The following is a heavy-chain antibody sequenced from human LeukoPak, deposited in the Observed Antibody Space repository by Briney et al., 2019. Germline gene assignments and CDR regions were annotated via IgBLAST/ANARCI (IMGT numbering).Heavy chain of an antibody. CDR3: AKTKVERSSSSTDY. D-gene: IGHD6-6*01. CDR2: ISGRGGNT. J-gene: IGHJ4*02. CDR1: GFTFSSYA. Sequence: RPGGSLRLSCAASGFTFSSYAMSWVRQAPGRGLEWVSAISGRGGNTYYADSVRGRFTISRDNSKNTLYLQMNSLRAEDTAVYYCAKTKVERSSSSTDYWGQGTLVTVSS. V-gene: IGHV3-23*01.